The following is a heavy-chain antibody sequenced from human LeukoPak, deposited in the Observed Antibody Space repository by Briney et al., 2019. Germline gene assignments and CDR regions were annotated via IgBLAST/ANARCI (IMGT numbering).Heavy chain of an antibody. V-gene: IGHV3-15*01. Sequence: QAPGXGLEWVGRIRGKSAGGTADYVAAVKGRFTISTDDSKNTLYLQMNSLKSEDTAVYYCTGPPGWGQGALVTVSX. CDR2: IRGKSAGGTA. CDR3: TGPPG. J-gene: IGHJ4*02.